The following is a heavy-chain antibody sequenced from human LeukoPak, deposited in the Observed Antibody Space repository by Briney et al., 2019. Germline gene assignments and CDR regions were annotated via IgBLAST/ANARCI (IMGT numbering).Heavy chain of an antibody. D-gene: IGHD1-26*01. CDR3: ARDRGSVGATAIETQTRREYYFDY. V-gene: IGHV1-69*01. Sequence: SVKVSCKASGGTFSSYAISWVRQAPGQGLEWMGGIIPIFGTANYAQKFQGRVTITADESTSTAYMELSSLRSEDTAVYYCARDRGSVGATAIETQTRREYYFDYRGQGTLVTVSS. CDR2: IIPIFGTA. CDR1: GGTFSSYA. J-gene: IGHJ4*02.